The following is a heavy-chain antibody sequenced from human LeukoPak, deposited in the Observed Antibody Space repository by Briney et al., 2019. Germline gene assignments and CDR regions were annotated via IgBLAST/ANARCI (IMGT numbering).Heavy chain of an antibody. D-gene: IGHD4-17*01. CDR1: GFTFTNCA. V-gene: IGHV3-30*04. CDR2: ISYDGSYR. CDR3: ARETDFGEYVIGRTGVGPRAF. J-gene: IGHJ4*02. Sequence: GGSLRLSCAASGFTFTNCAMHWVRQAPGKGREWVVVISYDGSYRYYADFVKGRLTISRDNSKNTLYLQMNSLTSEDTAVYYCARETDFGEYVIGRTGVGPRAFWGQGTLVTVPS.